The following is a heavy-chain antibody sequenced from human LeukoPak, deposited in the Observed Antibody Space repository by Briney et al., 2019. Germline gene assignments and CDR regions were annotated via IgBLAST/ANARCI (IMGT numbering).Heavy chain of an antibody. J-gene: IGHJ4*02. D-gene: IGHD2-8*01. Sequence: GGSLRLSCAASGFAFSSYAMSWVRRAPWKGLEWVSAFSGSGGSTYYADSVKGRFTISRDNSKNTLYLQMNSLRAEDTAVYYCAKYGVGQTLQFDYWGQGTLVTVSS. CDR1: GFAFSSYA. CDR2: FSGSGGST. V-gene: IGHV3-23*01. CDR3: AKYGVGQTLQFDY.